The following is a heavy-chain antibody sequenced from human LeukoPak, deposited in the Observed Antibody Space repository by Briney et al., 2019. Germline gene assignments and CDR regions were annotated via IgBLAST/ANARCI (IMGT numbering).Heavy chain of an antibody. Sequence: GGSLRLSCAASGFTFSSYSMNWVRQAPGKGLEWVSYISSSSSTIYYADSVKGRFTISRDNAKNSLYLQMNSLRAEDTAVYYCARRGITMVRGVIVRGDFDYWGQGTLVTVSS. CDR2: ISSSSSTI. J-gene: IGHJ4*02. CDR1: GFTFSSYS. D-gene: IGHD3-10*01. V-gene: IGHV3-48*01. CDR3: ARRGITMVRGVIVRGDFDY.